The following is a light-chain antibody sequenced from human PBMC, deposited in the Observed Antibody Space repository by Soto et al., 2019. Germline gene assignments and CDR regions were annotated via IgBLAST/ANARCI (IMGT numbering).Light chain of an antibody. CDR2: DVS. Sequence: QSVLTQPRSVSGSPGQSVTISCTGTSSDVGGYNYVSWYQHHPGKAPKLIIYDVSKRPSGVPDRFSGSKSGNTASLTISGLQDEDEDDYYCCSYAGSYTDVFGTGTKLTVL. J-gene: IGLJ1*01. CDR3: CSYAGSYTDV. V-gene: IGLV2-11*01. CDR1: SSDVGGYNY.